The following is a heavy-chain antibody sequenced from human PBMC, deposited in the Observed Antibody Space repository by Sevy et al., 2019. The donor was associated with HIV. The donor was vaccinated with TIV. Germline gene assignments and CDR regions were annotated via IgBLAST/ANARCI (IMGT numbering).Heavy chain of an antibody. J-gene: IGHJ4*02. CDR1: GFTFSNYG. V-gene: IGHV3-23*01. CDR2: ISNSGANT. Sequence: GESLKISCVASGFTFSNYGMHWVRQAPGKGLEWVSGISNSGANTYYADSVRGRFTVSRDNSKNTVYLQLNSLRAEDTAIYYCAKEWTLLSDWYGESDYWGQGTLVTVSS. D-gene: IGHD6-19*01. CDR3: AKEWTLLSDWYGESDY.